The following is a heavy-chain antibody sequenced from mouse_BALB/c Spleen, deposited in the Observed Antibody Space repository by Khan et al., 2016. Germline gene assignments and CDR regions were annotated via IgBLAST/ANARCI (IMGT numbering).Heavy chain of an antibody. J-gene: IGHJ3*01. CDR3: ARSPYDYDVGFAY. V-gene: IGHV14-3*02. D-gene: IGHD2-4*01. CDR1: GFNIKDTY. CDR2: IDPANGNT. Sequence: MQLEESGAELVKPGASVKLSCTASGFNIKDTYMHWVKQRPEQGLEWIGRIDPANGNTKYDPKFQGKATITADTSSNTAYLQLSSLTSEDTAVSYYARSPYDYDVGFAYWGQGTLVTVSA.